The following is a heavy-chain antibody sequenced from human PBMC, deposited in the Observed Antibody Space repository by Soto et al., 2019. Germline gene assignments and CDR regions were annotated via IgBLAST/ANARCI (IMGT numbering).Heavy chain of an antibody. D-gene: IGHD3-3*01. V-gene: IGHV1-2*02. CDR2: INPATGAA. Sequence: QLHLVQSGAVVKKPGASVTVSCSASGYPVTAYYMHWVRQAPGRGLEWMGGINPATGAAKYTQAFQGRLTMTRDPSTSTVFLELGGLHSWHTAGFYCARGGGVGVAGSAAFDMWGQDTLVTVSS. J-gene: IGHJ3*02. CDR3: ARGGGVGVAGSAAFDM. CDR1: GYPVTAYY.